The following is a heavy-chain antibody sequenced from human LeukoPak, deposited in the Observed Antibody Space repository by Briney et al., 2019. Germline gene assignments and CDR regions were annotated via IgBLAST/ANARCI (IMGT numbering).Heavy chain of an antibody. D-gene: IGHD6-25*01. CDR2: ISYDGSNK. Sequence: PGGSLRVSCAASGFTFSSYAIHWVRQAPGKGLEWVAVISYDGSNKYYADSVKGRFTISRDNSKNTLYLQMNSLRAADTAVFYCATHADTSGYWGQGTLVTVSS. CDR1: GFTFSSYA. CDR3: ATHADTSGY. V-gene: IGHV3-30*04. J-gene: IGHJ4*02.